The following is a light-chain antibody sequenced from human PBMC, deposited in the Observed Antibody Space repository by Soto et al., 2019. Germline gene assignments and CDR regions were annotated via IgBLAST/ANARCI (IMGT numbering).Light chain of an antibody. CDR3: QQYNDWPLT. J-gene: IGKJ4*01. CDR1: QSVSSD. CDR2: GAF. Sequence: EIVLTQSPCTLSLSPWERSTLSCMASQSVSSDLGLYQQKPGQAPRLLIHGAFTRATGVPARFSGSGSGTEFTLTISSLQSEDSAVYYCQQYNDWPLTFGGGTKVDIK. V-gene: IGKV3-15*01.